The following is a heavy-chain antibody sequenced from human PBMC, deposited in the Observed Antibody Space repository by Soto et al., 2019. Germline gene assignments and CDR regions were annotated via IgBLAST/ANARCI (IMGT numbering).Heavy chain of an antibody. CDR1: GFMFDNYA. D-gene: IGHD2-8*02. CDR2: ISWNSGTI. J-gene: IGHJ6*02. V-gene: IGHV3-9*01. Sequence: EVQLVESGGGLVQPGRSLRLSCAASGFMFDNYAMHWVRQAPGMGLEWVSGISWNSGTIGYADSVKGRFTISRDNAKNSLYLQMNSLTAEDTALYYCAKSTGGTANGMDVWGQGTTVTVSS. CDR3: AKSTGGTANGMDV.